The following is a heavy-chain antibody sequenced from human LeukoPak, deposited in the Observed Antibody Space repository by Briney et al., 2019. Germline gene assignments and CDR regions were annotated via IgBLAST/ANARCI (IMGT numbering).Heavy chain of an antibody. CDR1: GFTFSSYG. J-gene: IGHJ4*02. Sequence: GGSLRLSCAASGFTFSSYGMHWVRQAPGKGLEWVAVISYDGSNKYYADSVKGRFTISRDNSKNTLYLQMNSLRAEDTAVYYCAEVGVTKGIAAAGIAYWGQGTLVTVSS. CDR2: ISYDGSNK. CDR3: AEVGVTKGIAAAGIAY. D-gene: IGHD6-13*01. V-gene: IGHV3-30*18.